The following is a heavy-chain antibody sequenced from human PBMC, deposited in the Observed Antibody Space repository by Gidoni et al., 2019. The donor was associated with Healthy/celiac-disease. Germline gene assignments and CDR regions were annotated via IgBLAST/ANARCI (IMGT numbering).Heavy chain of an antibody. CDR1: AW. Sequence: AWRSWGRQAPGKGVEWVGRIKSKTDGGTLDYATPVKGRFTISRDDSRNTLYLQMNSLRNEDTAVYFCTRDYWSGLFDYWGQGTLVAVSS. D-gene: IGHD3-3*01. J-gene: IGHJ4*02. CDR3: TRDYWSGLFDY. CDR2: IKSKTDGGTL. V-gene: IGHV3-15*01.